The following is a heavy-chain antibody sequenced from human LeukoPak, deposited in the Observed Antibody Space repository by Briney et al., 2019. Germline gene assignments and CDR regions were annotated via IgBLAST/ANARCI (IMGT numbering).Heavy chain of an antibody. CDR3: ARAGPNYYDSSGYYQNFDY. Sequence: ASVEVSCKASGYTFTSYDINWVRQATGQGLEWMGWMNPNSGNTGYAQKFQGRVTMTRNTSISTAYMELSSLRSEDTAVYYCARAGPNYYDSSGYYQNFDYWGQGTLVTVSS. V-gene: IGHV1-8*01. D-gene: IGHD3-22*01. J-gene: IGHJ4*02. CDR1: GYTFTSYD. CDR2: MNPNSGNT.